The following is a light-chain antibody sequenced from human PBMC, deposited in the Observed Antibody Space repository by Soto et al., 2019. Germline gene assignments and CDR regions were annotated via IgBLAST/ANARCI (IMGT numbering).Light chain of an antibody. J-gene: IGLJ2*01. CDR2: EVS. V-gene: IGLV2-14*01. CDR1: SSDVGAYNS. CDR3: SSYTARDTLI. Sequence: QSVLTQPASVSGSVGQSITISCTGTSSDVGAYNSVSWYQQYPGKAPKFIIYEVSNRPSGVSNRFSGSRSGNTASLTISGLQAEEEDDYLCSSYTARDTLIFGGGTKLTVL.